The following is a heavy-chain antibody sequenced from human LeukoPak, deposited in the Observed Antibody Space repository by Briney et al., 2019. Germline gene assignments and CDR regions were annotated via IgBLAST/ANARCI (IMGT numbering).Heavy chain of an antibody. CDR2: ISTSSSYK. D-gene: IGHD2-21*01. CDR1: GFTFGSYS. J-gene: IGHJ4*02. CDR3: ARAPDFVVIPASDY. V-gene: IGHV3-21*01. Sequence: GGSLGLSCAASGFTFGSYSMNWVRQAPGKGLEWVSSISTSSSYKYYADSIKGRFTISRDNAKDSLYLEMNSLRVEDTAVYFCARAPDFVVIPASDYWGQGTLVTVSS.